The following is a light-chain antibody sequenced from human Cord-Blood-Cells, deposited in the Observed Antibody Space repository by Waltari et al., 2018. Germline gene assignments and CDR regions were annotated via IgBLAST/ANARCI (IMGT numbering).Light chain of an antibody. CDR3: SSYTSSSTLV. Sequence: QSALTQPASVSGSPGQSITIPCTGTSSDVGGYNYVPWYQQHPGKAPKLMLYDVSNRPSGVSNRFSGSKSGNTASLTISGLQAEDEADYYCSSYTSSSTLVFGGGTKLTVL. J-gene: IGLJ2*01. CDR2: DVS. CDR1: SSDVGGYNY. V-gene: IGLV2-14*01.